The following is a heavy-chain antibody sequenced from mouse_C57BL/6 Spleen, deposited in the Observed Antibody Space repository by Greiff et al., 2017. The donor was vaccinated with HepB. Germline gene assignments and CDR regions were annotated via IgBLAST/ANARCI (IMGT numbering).Heavy chain of an antibody. J-gene: IGHJ1*03. Sequence: EVKLVESGGGLVKPGGSLKLSCAASGFTFSSYTMSWVRQTPEKRLEWVATISGGGGNTYYPDSVKGRFTISRDNAKNTLYLQMSSLRSEDTALYDCARRFITTVVEYFDVWGTGTTVTVSS. CDR3: ARRFITTVVEYFDV. V-gene: IGHV5-9*01. D-gene: IGHD1-1*01. CDR2: ISGGGGNT. CDR1: GFTFSSYT.